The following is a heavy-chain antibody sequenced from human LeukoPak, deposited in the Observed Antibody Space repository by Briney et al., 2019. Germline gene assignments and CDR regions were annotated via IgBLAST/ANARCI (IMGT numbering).Heavy chain of an antibody. D-gene: IGHD3-22*01. J-gene: IGHJ3*02. CDR1: GFTFSNFW. Sequence: PGGSLRLSCAASGFTFSNFWMSWVRQAPGKGLEWVANIKQDGSEKYYVDSVKGRFTISRDNAKNSLYLQMNSLRAEDTAAYYCAREGGTYDSSGYYQAYDAFDIWGQGTMVTVSS. CDR2: IKQDGSEK. CDR3: AREGGTYDSSGYYQAYDAFDI. V-gene: IGHV3-7*05.